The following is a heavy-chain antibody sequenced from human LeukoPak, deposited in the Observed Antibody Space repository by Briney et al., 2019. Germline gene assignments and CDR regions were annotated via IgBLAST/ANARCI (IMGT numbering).Heavy chain of an antibody. D-gene: IGHD2-2*01. J-gene: IGHJ4*02. CDR1: GFTFSSYA. V-gene: IGHV3-23*01. CDR2: ISGSGGST. CDR3: AKDVGYCSSTSCSKDIVVVVAFDY. Sequence: GGSLRLSCAASGFTFSSYAMSWVRQAPGKGLEWVSAISGSGGSTYYADSVKGRFTISRDNSKNTLYLQMNSLRAEDTAVYYCAKDVGYCSSTSCSKDIVVVVAFDYWGQGTLVTVSS.